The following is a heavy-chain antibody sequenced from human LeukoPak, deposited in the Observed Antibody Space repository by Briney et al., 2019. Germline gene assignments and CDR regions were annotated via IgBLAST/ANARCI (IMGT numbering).Heavy chain of an antibody. V-gene: IGHV1-69-2*01. CDR3: ATVPRDEEGYCSSTSCYT. J-gene: IGHJ4*02. Sequence: ATVKISCKVSGYTFTDYYMHWVQQAPGKGLEWMGLVDPEDGETIYAEKFQGRVTITADTSTDTAYMELSSLRSEGTAVYYCATVPRDEEGYCSSTSCYTWGQGTLVTVSS. D-gene: IGHD2-2*02. CDR1: GYTFTDYY. CDR2: VDPEDGET.